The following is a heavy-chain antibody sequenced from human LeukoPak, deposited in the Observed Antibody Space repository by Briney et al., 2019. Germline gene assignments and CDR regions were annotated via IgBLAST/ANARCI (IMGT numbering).Heavy chain of an antibody. D-gene: IGHD5-18*01. J-gene: IGHJ4*02. CDR3: AKDSASGYSYGFWDY. CDR2: IWYDGSNK. V-gene: IGHV3-33*06. Sequence: PGRSLRLSCAASGFTFSSYGMHWVRQAPGKGLEWVAVIWYDGSNKYYADSVKGRFTISRDNSKNTLYLQMNSLRAEDTAVYYCAKDSASGYSYGFWDYWGQGTLVTVSS. CDR1: GFTFSSYG.